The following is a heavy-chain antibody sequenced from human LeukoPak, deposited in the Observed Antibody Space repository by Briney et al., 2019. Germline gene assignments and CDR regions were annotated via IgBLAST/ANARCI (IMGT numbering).Heavy chain of an antibody. CDR2: VYYSGST. CDR1: SGSISSGNYY. J-gene: IGHJ3*02. Sequence: PSETLSLTCTVSSGSISSGNYYWGWIRQPPGKGLEWIGSVYYSGSTYYNPSLESRVTISVDTSKNQFSLKLSSVTAADTAVYYCAREKRGIQLYDAFDIWGQGTMVTVSS. CDR3: AREKRGIQLYDAFDI. V-gene: IGHV4-39*07. D-gene: IGHD5-18*01.